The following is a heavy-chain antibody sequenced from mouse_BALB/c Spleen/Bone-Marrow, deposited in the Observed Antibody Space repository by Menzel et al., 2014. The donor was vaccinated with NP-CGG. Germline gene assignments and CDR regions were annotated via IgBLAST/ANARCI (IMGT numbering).Heavy chain of an antibody. CDR2: IWRGGST. Sequence: VQRVESGPGLVQPSQSLSITCTVPGFSLTSYGVHWVRQSPGKGLEWLGVIWRGGSTDYNAAFMSRLSITKDNSKSQVFFKMNSLQADDTAIYYCAKNLDAMDYWGQGTSVTVSS. V-gene: IGHV2-5*01. J-gene: IGHJ4*01. CDR1: GFSLTSYG. CDR3: AKNLDAMDY.